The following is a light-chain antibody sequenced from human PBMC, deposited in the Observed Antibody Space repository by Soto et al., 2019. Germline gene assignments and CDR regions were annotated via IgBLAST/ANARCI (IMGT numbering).Light chain of an antibody. CDR2: DVT. CDR1: RSDVGAYDY. Sequence: QSALTQPASVSGSPGQSITISCTGTRSDVGAYDYVSWYQQRPGKAPKLMIFDVTNRPSGVSDRFSGSKSGNTASLTISGLQAEDEADYYCSSYTTSSTVLFGGGTKVTVL. CDR3: SSYTTSSTVL. V-gene: IGLV2-14*01. J-gene: IGLJ2*01.